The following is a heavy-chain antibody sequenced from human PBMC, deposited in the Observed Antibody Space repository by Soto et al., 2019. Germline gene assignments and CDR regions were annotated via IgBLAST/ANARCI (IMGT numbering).Heavy chain of an antibody. Sequence: EVQLLESGGGLVQPGGSLRLSCAASGFTFSSYGMSWVRQAPGKGLEWVSAISGSGGSTYYADSVKGRFTISRDNSKNTLKLQMNSLRAEDTAVYYCAKEGGRGGGCFDYWGQGTLVTVSS. V-gene: IGHV3-23*01. J-gene: IGHJ4*02. CDR1: GFTFSSYG. CDR3: AKEGGRGGGCFDY. CDR2: ISGSGGST. D-gene: IGHD3-16*01.